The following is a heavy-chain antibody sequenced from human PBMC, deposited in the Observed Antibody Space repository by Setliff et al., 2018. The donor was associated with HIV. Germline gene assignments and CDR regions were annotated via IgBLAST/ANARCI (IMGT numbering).Heavy chain of an antibody. J-gene: IGHJ4*02. D-gene: IGHD2-15*01. CDR2: IYTSGST. CDR1: DGSISTGSYY. CDR3: AREADGIDF. Sequence: PSETLSLTCTVADGSISTGSYYWSWVRQPAGRGLEWIGRIYTSGSTNYNPSLKSRVTMSVDTSKNQFSLKLTAVTAADSAVYYCAREADGIDFWGQGTLVTVS. V-gene: IGHV4-61*02.